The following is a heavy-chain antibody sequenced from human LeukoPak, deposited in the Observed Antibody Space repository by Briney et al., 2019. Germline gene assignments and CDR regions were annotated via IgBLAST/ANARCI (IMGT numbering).Heavy chain of an antibody. CDR1: GYTFTGYY. Sequence: ASVKVSCKASGYTFTGYYMHWVRQAPGQGLEWMGRINPNSGGTNYAQKFQGRVTITRDTSTSTAYMERSRLRSDDTAVYYCASWITFGGVIVDDWFDPWGQGTLVTVSS. CDR3: ASWITFGGVIVDDWFDP. V-gene: IGHV1-2*06. J-gene: IGHJ5*02. D-gene: IGHD3-16*02. CDR2: INPNSGGT.